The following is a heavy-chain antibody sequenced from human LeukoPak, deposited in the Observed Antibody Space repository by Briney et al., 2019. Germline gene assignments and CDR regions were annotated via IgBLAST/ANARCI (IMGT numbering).Heavy chain of an antibody. CDR1: GFTFSNYG. Sequence: GGALRLSCTASGFTFSNYGMHWVRQAPGKGLEWVALIYYDGSNKYYADSVKGRFTISRDNSKNTLYLQMNSLRAEDMAMYYCANNFDYWGRGTLVTVSP. V-gene: IGHV3-33*06. CDR3: ANNFDY. J-gene: IGHJ4*02. CDR2: IYYDGSNK.